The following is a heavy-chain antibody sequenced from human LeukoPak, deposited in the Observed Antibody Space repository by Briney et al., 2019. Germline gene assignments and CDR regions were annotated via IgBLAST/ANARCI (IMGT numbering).Heavy chain of an antibody. D-gene: IGHD3-9*01. Sequence: ASVKVSCKAYRYTFASQTIHWVRQAPGQRLEWMEWINAGNANTKFSQKFHDRLTISRDTSASTAYMELSSLRSEDTAIYYCARDFSTGDAFDIWGQGTWVIVSS. CDR3: ARDFSTGDAFDI. CDR1: RYTFASQT. CDR2: INAGNANT. J-gene: IGHJ3*02. V-gene: IGHV1-3*01.